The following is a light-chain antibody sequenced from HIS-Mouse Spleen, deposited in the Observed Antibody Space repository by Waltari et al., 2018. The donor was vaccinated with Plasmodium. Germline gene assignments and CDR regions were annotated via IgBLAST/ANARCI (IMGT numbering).Light chain of an antibody. V-gene: IGKV1-8*01. J-gene: IGKJ3*01. CDR2: AAS. Sequence: AIRMTQSPSSFSASTGARVTITCRASQGISSYLAWYQQKPGNAPKLLIYAASTLQSGVPSRFSGSGSGTDFTLTISCLQSEDFATYYCQQYYSYPFTFGPGTKVDIK. CDR1: QGISSY. CDR3: QQYYSYPFT.